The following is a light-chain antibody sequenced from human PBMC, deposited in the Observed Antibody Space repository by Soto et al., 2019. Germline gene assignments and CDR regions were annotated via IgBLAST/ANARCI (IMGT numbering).Light chain of an antibody. J-gene: IGKJ4*01. V-gene: IGKV3-20*01. CDR1: QDIRSH. Sequence: PGAIVALSCRASQDIRSHLAWYQHKPGQAPRLLIFDASSRATGIPDRFSGSGSGTDFTRSLSRLEPKDFAVYDCHNYGTFGRGTKVDIK. CDR3: HNYGT. CDR2: DAS.